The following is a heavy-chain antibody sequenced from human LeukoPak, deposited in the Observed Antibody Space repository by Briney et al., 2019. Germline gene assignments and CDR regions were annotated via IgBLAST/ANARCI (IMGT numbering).Heavy chain of an antibody. D-gene: IGHD3/OR15-3a*01. CDR1: GFTFDDYV. Sequence: GGSLRLSCAASGFTFDDYVMHWARHAPGKGLEWVSGISWNSGSIAYADSVKGRFTISRDNSKNTLYLQMNSLRAEDTAVYYYARANDFWTGYFDYWGQGTLVTVSS. CDR3: ARANDFWTGYFDY. J-gene: IGHJ4*02. V-gene: IGHV3-9*01. CDR2: ISWNSGSI.